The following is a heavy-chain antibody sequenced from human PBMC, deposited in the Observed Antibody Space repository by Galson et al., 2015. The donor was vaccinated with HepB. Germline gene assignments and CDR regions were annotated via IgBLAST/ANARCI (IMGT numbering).Heavy chain of an antibody. D-gene: IGHD5-18*01. Sequence: SLRLSCAASGFTFDDYTMHWVRQAPGKGLEWVSLISWDGGSTYYADSVKGRFTISRDNSKNSLYLQMNSLRTEDTALYYCAKATDTAMVMSPLDYWGQGTLVTVSS. CDR1: GFTFDDYT. V-gene: IGHV3-43*01. CDR2: ISWDGGST. J-gene: IGHJ4*02. CDR3: AKATDTAMVMSPLDY.